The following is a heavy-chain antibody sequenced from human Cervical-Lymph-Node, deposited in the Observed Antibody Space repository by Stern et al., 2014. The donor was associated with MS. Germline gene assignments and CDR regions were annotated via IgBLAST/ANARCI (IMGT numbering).Heavy chain of an antibody. J-gene: IGHJ3*02. D-gene: IGHD6-25*01. V-gene: IGHV5-51*01. CDR3: ARIRGHFGYDAFDI. Sequence: EVQLVESGAEVKKPGESLKISCQGSGYNFNNYWIGWVRQMPGKGLEWMGIIYPGDSDPTYSPSFKGQVTISADKSISTAYLQWSSLKASDTAMYFCARIRGHFGYDAFDIWGQGTMVAVSS. CDR1: GYNFNNYW. CDR2: IYPGDSDP.